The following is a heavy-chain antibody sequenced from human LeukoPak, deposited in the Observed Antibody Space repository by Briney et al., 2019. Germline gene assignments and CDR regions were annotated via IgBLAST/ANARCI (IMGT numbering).Heavy chain of an antibody. CDR3: ARDSGSGNNDY. CDR1: GYTFTSYA. Sequence: ASVKVSCKASGYTFTSYAMHWVRQAPGQRLEWVGWISAGNGNTKYSQNFQGRVTFISNTSATTAFMELSSLRSEDAAVYYCARDSGSGNNDYWGQGTLVTVSS. D-gene: IGHD1-26*01. CDR2: ISAGNGNT. V-gene: IGHV1-3*01. J-gene: IGHJ4*02.